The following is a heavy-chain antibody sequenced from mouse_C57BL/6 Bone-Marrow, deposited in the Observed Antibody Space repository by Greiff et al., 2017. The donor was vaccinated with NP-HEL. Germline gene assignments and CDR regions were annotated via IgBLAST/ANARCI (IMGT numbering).Heavy chain of an antibody. V-gene: IGHV1-81*01. CDR3: SNWYYFDY. D-gene: IGHD4-1*01. CDR2: IYPRSGNT. Sequence: QVQLQQSGAELARPGASVKLSCKASGYTFTSYGISWVKQRTGQGLEWIGEIYPRSGNTYYNEKFKGKATLTADKSSSTAYMELRSLTSEDSAVYFCSNWYYFDYWGQGTTLTVSS. J-gene: IGHJ2*01. CDR1: GYTFTSYG.